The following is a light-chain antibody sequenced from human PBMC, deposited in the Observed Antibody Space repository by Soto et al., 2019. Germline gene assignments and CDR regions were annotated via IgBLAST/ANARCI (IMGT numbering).Light chain of an antibody. V-gene: IGKV3-15*01. CDR1: QSVGKY. CDR3: QQYNNWPRT. CDR2: GAS. J-gene: IGKJ5*01. Sequence: EIVLTQSPATLSLSPGERATLSCRASQSVGKYLAWYQQKPGQAPRLLIYGASTRATGIPARFSGSGSGTEFTLTISSLQSEDFAVYYCQQYNNWPRTFGQGTRLEI.